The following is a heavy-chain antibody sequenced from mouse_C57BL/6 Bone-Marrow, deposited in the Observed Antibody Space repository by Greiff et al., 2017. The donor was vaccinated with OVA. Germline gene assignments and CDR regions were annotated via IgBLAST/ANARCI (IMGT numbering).Heavy chain of an antibody. CDR3: ARASYYYVYYFDY. CDR1: GFTFSSYA. Sequence: EVQLVESGGGLVKPGGSLKLSCAASGFTFSSYAMSWVRRTPEKRLEWVATISDGGSYTYYPDNVKGRFTISRDNAKNNLYLQMSHLKSEDTAMYYCARASYYYVYYFDYWGQGTTLTVSS. D-gene: IGHD1-1*01. CDR2: ISDGGSYT. J-gene: IGHJ2*01. V-gene: IGHV5-4*01.